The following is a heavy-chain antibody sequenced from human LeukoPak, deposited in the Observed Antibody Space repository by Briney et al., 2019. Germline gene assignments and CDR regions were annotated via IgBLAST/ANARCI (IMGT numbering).Heavy chain of an antibody. D-gene: IGHD6-6*01. CDR3: AKDQGIAARPGDFQH. CDR2: IKQDGSEK. CDR1: GFTFSSYW. Sequence: GGSLRLSCAASGFTFSSYWMSWVRQAPGKGLEWVANIKQDGSEKYYVDSVKGRFTISRDSSKNSLYLQMNSLRTEDTALYYCAKDQGIAARPGDFQHWGQGTLVTVSS. J-gene: IGHJ1*01. V-gene: IGHV3-7*03.